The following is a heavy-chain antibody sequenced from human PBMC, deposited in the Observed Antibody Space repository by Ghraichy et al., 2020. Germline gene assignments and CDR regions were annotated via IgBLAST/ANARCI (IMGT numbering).Heavy chain of an antibody. CDR2: IYYSGST. CDR1: GGSISSGGYY. J-gene: IGHJ4*02. CDR3: ATSHAAAGTGGDFDY. V-gene: IGHV4-31*03. D-gene: IGHD6-13*01. Sequence: SETLSLTCTVSGGSISSGGYYWSWIRQHPGKGLEWIGYIYYSGSTYYNPSLKSRVTISVDTSKNQFSLKLSSVTAADTAVYYCATSHAAAGTGGDFDYWGQGTLVTVSS.